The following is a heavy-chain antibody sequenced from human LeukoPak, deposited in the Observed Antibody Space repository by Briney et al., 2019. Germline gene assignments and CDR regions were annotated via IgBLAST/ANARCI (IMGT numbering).Heavy chain of an antibody. CDR3: ASSSLYGPIDY. Sequence: PSETLSLTGAGYGGPVSVYDWGWIRHPPGKWLEWIGEINHSGSTNYNPSLKSRVNISVDTSKNQFSLKLSSVTAADTAVYYCASSSLYGPIDYWGQGTLVAVSS. J-gene: IGHJ4*02. D-gene: IGHD4-17*01. V-gene: IGHV4-34*01. CDR2: INHSGST. CDR1: GGPVSVYD.